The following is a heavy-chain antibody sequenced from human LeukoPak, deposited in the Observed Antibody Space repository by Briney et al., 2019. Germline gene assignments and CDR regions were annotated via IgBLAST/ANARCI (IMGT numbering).Heavy chain of an antibody. J-gene: IGHJ4*02. D-gene: IGHD3-10*01. Sequence: QPGGSLRLFCAASGFTFSSYEMNWVRQAPGKGLEWISYIGSSGFTIYYTDSVKGRFTISRDNAKNSLYLQMNSLRAEDTAVYYCARELLPGFGEFVFDYWGQGTLVTVSS. CDR3: ARELLPGFGEFVFDY. CDR1: GFTFSSYE. CDR2: IGSSGFTI. V-gene: IGHV3-48*03.